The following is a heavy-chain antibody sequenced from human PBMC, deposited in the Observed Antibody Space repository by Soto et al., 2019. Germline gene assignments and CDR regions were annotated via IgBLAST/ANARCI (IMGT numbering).Heavy chain of an antibody. Sequence: QITLKESGPTLVKPTQTLTLTCTFSGFSLSTSGVGVGWIRQPPGKALEWLALIYWDDDKRYSPSLNSRLTITKDTPQNQVLPTITTMDPVDTPTYYCAHSRPPRLLDYWGQGTLVTVSS. CDR1: GFSLSTSGVG. J-gene: IGHJ4*02. CDR3: AHSRPPRLLDY. D-gene: IGHD2-15*01. V-gene: IGHV2-5*02. CDR2: IYWDDDK.